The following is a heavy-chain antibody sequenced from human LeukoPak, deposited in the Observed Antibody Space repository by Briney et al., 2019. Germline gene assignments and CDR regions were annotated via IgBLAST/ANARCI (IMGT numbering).Heavy chain of an antibody. V-gene: IGHV4-30-4*01. CDR1: GGSISSGDYY. CDR2: IYYSGST. Sequence: SQTLSLTCTVSGGSISSGDYYWSWIRQPPGKGLEWIGYIYYSGSTYYNPSLKSRVTISVDTSKNQFSLKLSSVPAADTAVYYCARAITSYISMVRGVRYYFDYWGQGTLVTVSS. D-gene: IGHD3-10*01. CDR3: ARAITSYISMVRGVRYYFDY. J-gene: IGHJ4*02.